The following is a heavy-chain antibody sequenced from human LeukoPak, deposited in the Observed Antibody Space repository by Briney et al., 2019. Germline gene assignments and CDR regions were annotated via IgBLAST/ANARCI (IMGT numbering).Heavy chain of an antibody. CDR1: GFTFSSYA. CDR3: AKDWSGRYFSGDY. V-gene: IGHV3-30*18. J-gene: IGHJ4*02. Sequence: GGSLRLSCAASGFTFSSYAMSWVRQAPGKGLEWVAVISYDGSNKYYAASVKGRFTISRDNSKNTLYLQMNSLRAEDTAVYYCAKDWSGRYFSGDYWGQGTLVTVSS. D-gene: IGHD3-3*01. CDR2: ISYDGSNK.